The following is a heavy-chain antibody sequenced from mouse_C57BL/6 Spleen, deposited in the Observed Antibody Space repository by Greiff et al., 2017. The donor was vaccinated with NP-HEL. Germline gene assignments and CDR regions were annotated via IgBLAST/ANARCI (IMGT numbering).Heavy chain of an antibody. CDR3: ARDFSLAMDY. Sequence: QVQLQQPGAELVRPGSSVKLSCKASGYTFTSYWMDWVKQRPGRGLEWIGNIYPSDSETHYNQKFKDKATLTVDKSSSTAYMQLSSLTSEDSAVYYCARDFSLAMDYWGQGTSVTVSS. CDR1: GYTFTSYW. CDR2: IYPSDSET. J-gene: IGHJ4*01. V-gene: IGHV1-61*01.